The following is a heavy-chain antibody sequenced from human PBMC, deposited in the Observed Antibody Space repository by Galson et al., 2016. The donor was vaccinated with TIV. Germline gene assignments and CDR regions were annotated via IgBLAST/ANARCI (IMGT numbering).Heavy chain of an antibody. V-gene: IGHV7-4-1*02. CDR3: ARSGDYNYYYSYMDV. D-gene: IGHD4-17*01. J-gene: IGHJ6*03. CDR2: INTRNGHP. Sequence: SVKVSCKASGYDFTSCAMNWVRQAPGQGLEWLGWINTRNGHPTYAEGFTGRLVFSLDTSVSTAYLQISSLTADDTAVYYCARSGDYNYYYSYMDVWAKGTTVTVSS. CDR1: GYDFTSCA.